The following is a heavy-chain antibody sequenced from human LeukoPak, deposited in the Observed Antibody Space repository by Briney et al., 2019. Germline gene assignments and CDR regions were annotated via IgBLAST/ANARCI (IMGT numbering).Heavy chain of an antibody. V-gene: IGHV1-18*01. CDR3: ARSIYFGCLYTNWFDP. CDR1: SYTFTSYG. CDR2: ISAYNGNT. Sequence: GALVQGCLTASSYTFTSYGRGWMRQAAGQGIKRMGWISAYNGNTNYAQKLQGRVTMTTDTSTSTAYMELRSLRSDDTAVYYRARSIYFGCLYTNWFDPWGQGTLVTVSS. D-gene: IGHD3-9*01. J-gene: IGHJ5*02.